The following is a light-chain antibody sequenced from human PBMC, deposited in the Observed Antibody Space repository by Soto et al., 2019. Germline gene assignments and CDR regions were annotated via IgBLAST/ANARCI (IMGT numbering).Light chain of an antibody. Sequence: DIQMTQSPSTLSASVGDRVTITCRASQSTSTWLAWYQQRPGKTPKLLISEASKLESGVPSWFSGSGSGTEFTLTISSLQPDDFATYYCQQYITYPYAFGQGTKVEIK. J-gene: IGKJ1*01. CDR3: QQYITYPYA. CDR1: QSTSTW. CDR2: EAS. V-gene: IGKV1-5*03.